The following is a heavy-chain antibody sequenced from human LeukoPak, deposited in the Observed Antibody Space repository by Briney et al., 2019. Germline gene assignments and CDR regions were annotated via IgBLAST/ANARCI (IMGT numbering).Heavy chain of an antibody. Sequence: SETLSLTCTVSGGSITGYYWNWIRQSPGKGLEWIGYIYYSGSTNYNPSLKSRVTISVDTSKNQFSLKLKSVTAADTAVYYCARSRSMDYYESSGYGYWGQGTLVTVSS. V-gene: IGHV4-59*01. CDR1: GGSITGYY. D-gene: IGHD3-22*01. CDR2: IYYSGST. J-gene: IGHJ4*02. CDR3: ARSRSMDYYESSGYGY.